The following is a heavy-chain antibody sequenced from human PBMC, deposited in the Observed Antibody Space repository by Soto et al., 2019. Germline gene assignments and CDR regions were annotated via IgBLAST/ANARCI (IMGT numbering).Heavy chain of an antibody. CDR1: GGSISRGQNF. CDR2: FYYSGST. CDR3: ARVGTEYNYYGLDV. D-gene: IGHD1-26*01. Sequence: VQLQESGPGLVKPSQTLALTCTVSGGSISRGQNFWSWIRQHPQKGLEWIGHFYYSGSTYYNPSLKSRVTISVDTSKNQFSLNLNSVTAADTAVYFCARVGTEYNYYGLDVWGQGTTVTVSS. J-gene: IGHJ6*02. V-gene: IGHV4-31*03.